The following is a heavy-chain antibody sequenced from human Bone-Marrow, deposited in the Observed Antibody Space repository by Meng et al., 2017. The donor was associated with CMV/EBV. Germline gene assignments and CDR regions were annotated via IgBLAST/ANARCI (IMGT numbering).Heavy chain of an antibody. CDR1: GFNFSSYA. CDR2: ISSSSYI. Sequence: GESLKISCAASGFNFSSYAMNWVRQAPGKGLEWVSSISSSSYIYYADSVKGRFTISRDNAKNSLYLQMNSLRAEDTAVYYCARALGYCSSTSCYTFDYWGQGTLVTVSS. CDR3: ARALGYCSSTSCYTFDY. J-gene: IGHJ4*02. V-gene: IGHV3-21*01. D-gene: IGHD2-2*02.